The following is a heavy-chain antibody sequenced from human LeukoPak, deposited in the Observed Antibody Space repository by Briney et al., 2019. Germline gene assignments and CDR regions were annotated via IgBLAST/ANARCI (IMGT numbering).Heavy chain of an antibody. Sequence: GASVTVSCKASGYTFTSYGISWVRQAPGQGLEWMGWISAYNGNTNYAQKLQGRVTMTTDTSTSTAYMELRSLRSDDTAVYYCAREASPNGVIYYFDYWGQGTLVTVSS. D-gene: IGHD3-16*02. CDR1: GYTFTSYG. V-gene: IGHV1-18*01. CDR3: AREASPNGVIYYFDY. J-gene: IGHJ4*02. CDR2: ISAYNGNT.